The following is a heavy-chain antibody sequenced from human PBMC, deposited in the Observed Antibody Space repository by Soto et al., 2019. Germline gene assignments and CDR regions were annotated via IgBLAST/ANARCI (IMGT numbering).Heavy chain of an antibody. Sequence: PSETLSLTCTVSGASLSSISYYWGWIRQPAGKGREWVGSIFFTGNIYYNPSLKSRVTISVDTSRNQFSLMVNSVTAADTAVYYCARQGDNYDFWSGFAWPASMDVWGQGTTVTVSS. J-gene: IGHJ6*02. V-gene: IGHV4-39*01. D-gene: IGHD3-3*01. CDR1: GASLSSISYY. CDR3: ARQGDNYDFWSGFAWPASMDV. CDR2: IFFTGNI.